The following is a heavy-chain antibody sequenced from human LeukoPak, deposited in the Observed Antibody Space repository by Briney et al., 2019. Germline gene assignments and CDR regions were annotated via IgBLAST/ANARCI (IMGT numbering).Heavy chain of an antibody. J-gene: IGHJ4*02. D-gene: IGHD4-17*01. CDR2: IYTSGST. CDR3: ARAPISMTTVNWGYCFDY. Sequence: SETLSLTCTVSGGSISSSGYYWSWIRQPAGKGLEWIGRIYTSGSTNYNPSLKSRVTISVDTSKNQFSLRLSSVTAADTAVYYCARAPISMTTVNWGYCFDYWGQGTLVTVSS. V-gene: IGHV4-61*02. CDR1: GGSISSSGYY.